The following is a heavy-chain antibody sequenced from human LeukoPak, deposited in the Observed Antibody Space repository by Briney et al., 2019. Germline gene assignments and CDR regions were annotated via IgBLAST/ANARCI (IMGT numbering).Heavy chain of an antibody. CDR2: INHSGST. CDR3: ARVLDGTDHDY. V-gene: IGHV4-34*01. Sequence: PSETLSLTCALYGGSFSSYSWSWSWIRQPPGKGLEWIGEINHSGSTNYNPSLKSRVTISVDTSKNQFSLKLSSVTAADTAVYYCARVLDGTDHDYWGQGTLVTVSS. D-gene: IGHD1-1*01. J-gene: IGHJ4*02. CDR1: GGSFSSYS.